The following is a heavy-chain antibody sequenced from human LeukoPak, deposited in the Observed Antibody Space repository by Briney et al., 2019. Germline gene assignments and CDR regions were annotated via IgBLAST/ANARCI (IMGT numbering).Heavy chain of an antibody. CDR3: ARDRRVGVDYYMDV. Sequence: ASVKVSCKTSGYSFTSYYMHWVGQAPGKGLEWMGIINPSGGSTSYAQKFQGRVTMTRDTSTSTVYMELSSLRSEDTAVYYCARDRRVGVDYYMDVWGKGTTVTVSS. J-gene: IGHJ6*03. CDR1: GYSFTSYY. D-gene: IGHD2-15*01. V-gene: IGHV1-46*03. CDR2: INPSGGST.